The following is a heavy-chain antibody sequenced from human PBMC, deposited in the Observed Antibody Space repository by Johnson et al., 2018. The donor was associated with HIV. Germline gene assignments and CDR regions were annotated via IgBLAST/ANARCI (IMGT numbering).Heavy chain of an antibody. CDR3: TTDSEGHGFNI. V-gene: IGHV3-15*01. J-gene: IGHJ3*02. CDR2: IRSKAYGGTT. CDR1: GFTFSSYW. Sequence: VQLVESGGGVVQPGRSLRLSCAASGFTFSSYWMHWVRQAPGKGLEWVGFIRSKAYGGTTEYGAPVKGRFTISRDDSKNRLYLQMNSLKTEDTAVYYCTTDSEGHGFNIWGQGTLVTVSS.